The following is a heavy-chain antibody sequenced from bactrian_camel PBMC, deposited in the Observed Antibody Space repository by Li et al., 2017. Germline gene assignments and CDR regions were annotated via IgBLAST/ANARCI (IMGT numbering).Heavy chain of an antibody. Sequence: HVQLVESGGGSVQAGGSLRLSCAASGPTYSSYCMGWFRQAPGKERERVAAIHSDGRTSYADSVKGRFTISKDNAKNTLYLRMNSLKPEDTAMYYCAANPPALFGGSGCWLWGTFKTDYTYWGQGTQVTVS. CDR3: AANPPALFGGSGCWLWGTFKTDYTY. J-gene: IGHJ4*01. CDR2: IHSDGRT. CDR1: GPTYSSYC. D-gene: IGHD2*01. V-gene: IGHV3S55*01.